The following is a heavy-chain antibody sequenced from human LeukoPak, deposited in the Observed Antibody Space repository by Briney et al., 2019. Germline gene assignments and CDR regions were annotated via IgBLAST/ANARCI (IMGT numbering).Heavy chain of an antibody. J-gene: IGHJ4*02. CDR1: GFTFLSYA. V-gene: IGHV3-30*04. CDR2: VSYDGSNK. Sequence: GGSLRLSCVASGFTFLSYAMHWLRPPPGRGLAWVAVVSYDGSNKYYADSAKGRFTNSRDNAKNTLYLQMNSLRAEDTAVYYCARSDYSCYSPLDYWGQGTLVTVSS. D-gene: IGHD2-15*01. CDR3: ARSDYSCYSPLDY.